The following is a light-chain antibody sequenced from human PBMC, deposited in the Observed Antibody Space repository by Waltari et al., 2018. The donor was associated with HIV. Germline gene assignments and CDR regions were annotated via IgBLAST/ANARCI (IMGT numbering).Light chain of an antibody. CDR1: SSDVGGYDS. J-gene: IGLJ3*02. CDR3: CSYAGTYAYVR. Sequence: QSALTQPRSVSGSPGQSVTISCTGTSSDVGGYDSVSWYLQHPGKVPKLIIYGGIKRPSGVPDRFAGSKSGSTSSLTISGLQTEDEADYFCCSYAGTYAYVRFGGGTKLTVL. V-gene: IGLV2-11*01. CDR2: GGI.